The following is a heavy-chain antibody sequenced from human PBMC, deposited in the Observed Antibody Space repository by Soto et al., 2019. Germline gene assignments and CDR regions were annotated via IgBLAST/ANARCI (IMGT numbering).Heavy chain of an antibody. CDR1: GGSISSISYY. V-gene: IGHV4-39*01. CDR3: ARVDIAVVPSTTFDY. D-gene: IGHD2-2*01. Sequence: QLQLQESGPGLVKPSETLSLTCTVSGGSISSISYYWGWIRQPPGKGLEWIGSIKYSGHTFHNPSLKSRVPMSVDTSKNPFTLRLSSVTAAETAVYYCARVDIAVVPSTTFDYWGQGTLVTVSS. J-gene: IGHJ4*02. CDR2: IKYSGHT.